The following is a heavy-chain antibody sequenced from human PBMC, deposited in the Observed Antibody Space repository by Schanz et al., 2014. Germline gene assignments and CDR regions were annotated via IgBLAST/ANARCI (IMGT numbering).Heavy chain of an antibody. Sequence: QVHLQESGPGLVKPSETLSLTCTISGGSIRSYYWNWIRQPPGKGLEWIGYIYYSGSTKYNPSLKSRVTISVDTSKNQFSLKMTSLTAADTAVYYCYGMDVWGQGTTVTVSS. CDR2: IYYSGST. CDR1: GGSIRSYY. V-gene: IGHV4-59*01. J-gene: IGHJ6*02. CDR3: YGMDV.